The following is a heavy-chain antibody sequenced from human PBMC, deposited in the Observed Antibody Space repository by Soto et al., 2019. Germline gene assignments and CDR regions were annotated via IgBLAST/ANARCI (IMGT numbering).Heavy chain of an antibody. CDR2: IFPRDSDT. CDR1: GYTFTNYW. D-gene: IGHD3-10*01. Sequence: PGEALKLSCQTSGYTFTNYWIAWVRHMPGRGLEWMGLIFPRDSDTRYNSSFGGQATIPPDRPPATPYLQWTPLKPSATATSFCASRGSLQHPINYWGQETPFTVSS. J-gene: IGHJ4*02. V-gene: IGHV5-51*01. CDR3: ASRGSLQHPINY.